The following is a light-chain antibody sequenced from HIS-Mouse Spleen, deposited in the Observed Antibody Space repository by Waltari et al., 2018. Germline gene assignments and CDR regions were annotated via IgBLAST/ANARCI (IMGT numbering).Light chain of an antibody. CDR3: QQYGSSPPDT. CDR1: QSVSSSY. V-gene: IGKV3-20*01. CDR2: AAA. J-gene: IGKJ2*01. Sequence: EIVLTQSPGTLSLSPGERATLSCRASQSVSSSYLAWYQQKPGQAPRLLIYAAASRATGLPDRFSGSGSGTDFTLTISRLEPEDFAVYYCQQYGSSPPDTFGQGTKLEIK.